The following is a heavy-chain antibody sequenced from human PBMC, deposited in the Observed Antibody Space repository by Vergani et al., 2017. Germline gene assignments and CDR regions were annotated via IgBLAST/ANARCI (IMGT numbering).Heavy chain of an antibody. V-gene: IGHV3-13*01. CDR2: IGTSDDT. D-gene: IGHD6-6*01. J-gene: IGHJ4*02. Sequence: EVQLVESGGGLVQPGGSLRLSCAASGFPFSTYDMHWVRQATGKGLEWVSAIGTSDDTYYAGSVLGRFTISRENAKSSLYLQMNSLTAADTAVYYCARALVSWGRGTLVTVSS. CDR1: GFPFSTYD. CDR3: ARALVS.